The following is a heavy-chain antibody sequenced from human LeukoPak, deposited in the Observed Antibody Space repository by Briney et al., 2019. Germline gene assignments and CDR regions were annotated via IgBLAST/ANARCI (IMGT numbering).Heavy chain of an antibody. CDR3: ARGLFWFGEAFYMDV. CDR1: GGSISTYS. V-gene: IGHV4-4*07. D-gene: IGHD3-10*01. Sequence: SETLSLTCTVSGGSISTYSWSWIRQPAGKGLEWIGRIYTGGSSNFNPSLKSRVTMSVDTSKNQFSLKLNSVTAADTAVYYCARGLFWFGEAFYMDVWGKGTTVTISS. CDR2: IYTGGSS. J-gene: IGHJ6*03.